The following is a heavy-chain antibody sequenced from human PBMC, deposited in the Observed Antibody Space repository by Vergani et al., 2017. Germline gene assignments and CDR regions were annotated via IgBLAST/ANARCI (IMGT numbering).Heavy chain of an antibody. D-gene: IGHD3-3*01. CDR2: ISGDGGST. J-gene: IGHJ4*02. V-gene: IGHV3-43*02. CDR1: GFTFDDYA. CDR3: AKEGAVWLRFLEWLLPNYYFDF. Sequence: EVQLVESGGGVVQPGGSLRLSCAASGFTFDDYAMHWVRQAPGKGLEWVSLISGDGGSTYYADSVKGRFTISRDNSKNSLYLQMNSLRTEDTALYYCAKEGAVWLRFLEWLLPNYYFDFWGQGTLVTVSS.